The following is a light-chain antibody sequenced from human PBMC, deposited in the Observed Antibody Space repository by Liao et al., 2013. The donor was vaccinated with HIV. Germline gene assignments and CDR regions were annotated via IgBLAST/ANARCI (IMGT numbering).Light chain of an antibody. Sequence: SYVLTQPPSVSVAPGTTARIPCGGKNIEDESVHWYQQKPGQAPVLVISYDRDRPSQIPERFSGSNSGNTATLTISGTQAMDEADYYCQAWDGSTVIFGGGTKLTVL. CDR1: NIEDES. CDR2: YDR. J-gene: IGLJ2*01. CDR3: QAWDGSTVI. V-gene: IGLV3-21*01.